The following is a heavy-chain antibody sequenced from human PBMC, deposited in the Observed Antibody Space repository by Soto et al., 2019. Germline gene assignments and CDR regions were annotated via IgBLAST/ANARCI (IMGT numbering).Heavy chain of an antibody. V-gene: IGHV6-1*01. CDR1: GGSGSSNSAA. D-gene: IGHD5-12*01. CDR2: TYYRSKWYN. Sequence: SQTLSLTCAISGGSGSSNSAAWKWIRQSPSRGLEWLGRTYYRSKWYNDYAVSVKSRITINPDTSKNQFSLQLNSVTPEDTAVYYCARGVHRGDTPNSPQRFDPWGQGTLVTVSS. J-gene: IGHJ5*02. CDR3: ARGVHRGDTPNSPQRFDP.